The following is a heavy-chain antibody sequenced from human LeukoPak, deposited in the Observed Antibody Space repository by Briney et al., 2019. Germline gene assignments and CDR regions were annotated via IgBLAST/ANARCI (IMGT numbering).Heavy chain of an antibody. CDR1: GDSVSSTTIT. Sequence: SQTLSLTCVISGDSVSSTTITWNWIRQSPSRGLEWLSRTYYRSKWNHDFAVSVKSRITVNPDTSRNQLSLQLNSVTPEDTAVYYCARGRSPNWFDLWGPGTLITVSS. CDR2: TYYRSKWNH. V-gene: IGHV6-1*01. CDR3: ARGRSPNWFDL. J-gene: IGHJ5*02.